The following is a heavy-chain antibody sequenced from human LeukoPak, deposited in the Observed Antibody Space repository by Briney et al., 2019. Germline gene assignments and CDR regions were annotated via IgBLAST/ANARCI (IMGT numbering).Heavy chain of an antibody. CDR2: INPNSGGT. CDR1: GYTFTGYY. J-gene: IGHJ6*03. V-gene: IGHV1-2*02. CDR3: ARWSGSAGYYYYYMDV. Sequence: ASVKVSCKASGYTFTGYYMHWVRQAPGQGLEWMGWINPNSGGTNYAQKFQGRVTMTRDTSISTAYMELSRLRSDDTAVYYCARWSGSAGYYYYYMDVWGKGTTATVSS. D-gene: IGHD3-10*01.